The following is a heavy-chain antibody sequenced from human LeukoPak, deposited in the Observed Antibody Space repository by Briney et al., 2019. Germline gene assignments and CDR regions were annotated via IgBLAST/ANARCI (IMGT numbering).Heavy chain of an antibody. CDR1: GFSLSTSGVG. CDR3: AHRLSGDHHFDC. Sequence: KESGPTLVKPTQTLTLTCTFSGFSLSTSGVGVGWIRQPPGKALEWLALIYWDDDKRYSPSLKSRHTITKDTSKNQVVLTMTNMDPVDTATYYCAHRLSGDHHFDCWGQGTLVTVAS. V-gene: IGHV2-5*02. J-gene: IGHJ4*02. CDR2: IYWDDDK. D-gene: IGHD2-21*01.